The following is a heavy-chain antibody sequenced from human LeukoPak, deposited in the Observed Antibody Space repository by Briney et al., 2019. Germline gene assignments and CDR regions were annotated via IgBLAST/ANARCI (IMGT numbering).Heavy chain of an antibody. V-gene: IGHV1-24*01. CDR1: GYTLTELS. D-gene: IGHD5-18*01. Sequence: ASVKVSGKVSGYTLTELSMHSVRQAPGKGLEWMGGFDPEDGETIYAQKFQGRVTMTEDTSTDTAYMELSSLRSEDTAVYYCATGLFFQVDTAMATVPYFDYWGQGTLVTVSS. CDR2: FDPEDGET. J-gene: IGHJ4*02. CDR3: ATGLFFQVDTAMATVPYFDY.